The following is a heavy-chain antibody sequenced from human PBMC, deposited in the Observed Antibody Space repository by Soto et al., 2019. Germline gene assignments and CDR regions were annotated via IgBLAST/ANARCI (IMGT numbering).Heavy chain of an antibody. Sequence: GGSLRLSCAASGFTFSDYYMSWIRQAPGKGLEWVSYISSSGSIIYYADSVKGRFTISRDNAKNSLYLQMNSLRAEDTAVYYLSREPGYYESSGYFDYWGQGTLVTVSS. V-gene: IGHV3-11*01. CDR2: ISSSGSII. CDR1: GFTFSDYY. D-gene: IGHD3-22*01. J-gene: IGHJ4*02. CDR3: SREPGYYESSGYFDY.